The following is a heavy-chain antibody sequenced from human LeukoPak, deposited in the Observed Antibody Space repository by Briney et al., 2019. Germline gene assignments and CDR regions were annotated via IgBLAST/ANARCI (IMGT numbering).Heavy chain of an antibody. V-gene: IGHV1-2*02. CDR2: INPNSGGT. Sequence: ASVKVSCKASGYTFTGYYMNWVRQAPGQGREWMGWINPNSGGTNYAQKFQGRVTMTRDASTSTAYMELRSLRSEDTAVYYCAIVQHGGGGYWGQGTLVTVSS. D-gene: IGHD2-15*01. CDR1: GYTFTGYY. CDR3: AIVQHGGGGY. J-gene: IGHJ4*02.